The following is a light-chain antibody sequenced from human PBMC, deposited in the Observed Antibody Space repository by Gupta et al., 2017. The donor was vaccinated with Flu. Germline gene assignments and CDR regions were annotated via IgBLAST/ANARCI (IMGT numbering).Light chain of an antibody. V-gene: IGKV1-12*01. Sequence: PFSVSASVGDTVTITCRASQGISAWLAWYQQKPGKAPKLLMSAASSVESGVPTRFSGSGSGTDFTLTISRLQPEDFATYYCQRTDNFAWTFGQGTKVEIK. J-gene: IGKJ1*01. CDR1: QGISAW. CDR2: AAS. CDR3: QRTDNFAWT.